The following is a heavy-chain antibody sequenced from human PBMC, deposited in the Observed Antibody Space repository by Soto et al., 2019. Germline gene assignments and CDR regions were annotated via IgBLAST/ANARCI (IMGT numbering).Heavy chain of an antibody. CDR2: ISYDGSKK. Sequence: QVQLVESGGGVVQPGRSLRLSCAASGFRFSDYGIHWVRQAPGKGLEWVALISYDGSKKFYTDSVQGRFTISRDNSKNTMDLQIERLRAEDTAVYYCAKMDADLLPYYCYGMDVWGHGTTVTVSS. V-gene: IGHV3-30*18. CDR3: AKMDADLLPYYCYGMDV. J-gene: IGHJ6*02. D-gene: IGHD1-26*01. CDR1: GFRFSDYG.